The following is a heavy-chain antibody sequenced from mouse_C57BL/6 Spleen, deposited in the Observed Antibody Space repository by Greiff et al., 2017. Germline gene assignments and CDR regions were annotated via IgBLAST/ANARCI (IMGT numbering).Heavy chain of an antibody. Sequence: EVKVEESGGGLVKPGGSLKLSCAASGFTFSSYAMSWVRQTPEKRLEWVATISDGGSYTYYPDNVKGRFTISRDNAKNNLYLQMSHLKSEDTAMYYCARAGGDGNYGVLFAYWGQGTLVTVSA. V-gene: IGHV5-4*03. CDR1: GFTFSSYA. CDR2: ISDGGSYT. D-gene: IGHD2-1*01. J-gene: IGHJ3*01. CDR3: ARAGGDGNYGVLFAY.